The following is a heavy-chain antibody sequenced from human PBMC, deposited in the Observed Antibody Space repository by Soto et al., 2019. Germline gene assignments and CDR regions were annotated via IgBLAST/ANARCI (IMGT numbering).Heavy chain of an antibody. CDR1: GFTFSSYG. CDR3: AKLLQPSSGGSSGQTFDY. CDR2: ISYDGSNK. D-gene: IGHD6-19*01. V-gene: IGHV3-30*18. J-gene: IGHJ4*02. Sequence: GGSLRLSCAASGFTFSSYGMHWVRQAPGKGLEWVAVISYDGSNKYYADSVKGRFTISRDNSKNTLYLQMNSLRAEDTAVYYCAKLLQPSSGGSSGQTFDYWGQGTLVTVSS.